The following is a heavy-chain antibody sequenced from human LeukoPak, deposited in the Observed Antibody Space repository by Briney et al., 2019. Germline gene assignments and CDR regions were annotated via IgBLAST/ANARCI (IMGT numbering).Heavy chain of an antibody. CDR2: INPNSGGT. CDR3: ARDGGYCSSTCCFAFY. CDR1: GYTFTGYY. J-gene: IGHJ4*02. D-gene: IGHD2-2*01. V-gene: IGHV1-2*06. Sequence: GASVKVSCKASGYTFTGYYMHWVRQAPGQGLEWMGRINPNSGGTNYAQKFQGRVTMTRDTSTSSVYMELSSLRSGDTAVYYCARDGGYCSSTCCFAFYWGQGTLVTVSS.